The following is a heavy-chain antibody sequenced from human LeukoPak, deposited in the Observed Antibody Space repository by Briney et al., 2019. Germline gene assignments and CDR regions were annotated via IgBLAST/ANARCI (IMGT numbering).Heavy chain of an antibody. D-gene: IGHD3-3*01. Sequence: GESLKISCKGSGYSFSTYWIGWVRQMPGKGLEWMGIIYPGDSDTRYSPSFQGQVTISVDKSINTAYLHWRSLRASDTAMYYCAREWLERDAFDIWGQGTMVTVSS. J-gene: IGHJ3*02. CDR2: IYPGDSDT. V-gene: IGHV5-51*01. CDR3: AREWLERDAFDI. CDR1: GYSFSTYW.